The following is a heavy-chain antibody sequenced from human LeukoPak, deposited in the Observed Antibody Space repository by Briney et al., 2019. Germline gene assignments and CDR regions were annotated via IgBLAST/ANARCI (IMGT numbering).Heavy chain of an antibody. D-gene: IGHD6-6*01. CDR3: ARTLSEYSSSSLGY. J-gene: IGHJ4*02. Sequence: SETLSLTCTVSGGSISSYYWSWTRQPPGKGLEWIGYIYYSGSTNHNPSLKSRVTISVDTSKNQFSLKLSSVTAADTAVYYCARTLSEYSSSSLGYWGQGTLVTVSS. V-gene: IGHV4-59*01. CDR1: GGSISSYY. CDR2: IYYSGST.